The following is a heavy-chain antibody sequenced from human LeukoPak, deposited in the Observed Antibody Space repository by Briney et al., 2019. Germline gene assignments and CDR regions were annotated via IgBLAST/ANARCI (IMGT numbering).Heavy chain of an antibody. Sequence: GGSLRLSCAASGFSFGSYTMDWVRQAPGKGLEWVSSINTLGSYIFYADSVKGRFTISRDSAKNSLYLQMNRLRAGDTAVYYCARDKGGYHDYWGQGTLVIVSS. D-gene: IGHD5-18*01. CDR3: ARDKGGYHDY. CDR1: GFSFGSYT. V-gene: IGHV3-21*06. CDR2: INTLGSYI. J-gene: IGHJ4*02.